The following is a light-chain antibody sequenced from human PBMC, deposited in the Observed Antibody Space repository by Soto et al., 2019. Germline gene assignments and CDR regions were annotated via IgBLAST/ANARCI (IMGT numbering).Light chain of an antibody. V-gene: IGKV3-20*01. Sequence: EIVLTQSPGTLSLSPGERATLSCRASQSVSSYLAWYQQKPGQAPRLLFYGASSRATGIPDRFSGSGSETDFTLTITRLEPEDFAVYYCQQYGSSPSTFGQGTKLEIK. J-gene: IGKJ2*01. CDR2: GAS. CDR1: QSVSSY. CDR3: QQYGSSPST.